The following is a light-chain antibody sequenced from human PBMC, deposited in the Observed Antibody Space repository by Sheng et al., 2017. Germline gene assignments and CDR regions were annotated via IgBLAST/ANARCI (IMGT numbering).Light chain of an antibody. Sequence: DIVLTQSPATLSLSPGERATLSCRASQYVTSGYLAWYQHKSGQAPRLLIHGASTRATGIADRFSGSESGTDFTLTISRLEPEDFAVYYCQQYARSPHTFGQGTKVEIK. CDR1: QYVTSGY. CDR3: QQYARSPHT. CDR2: GAS. V-gene: IGKV3-20*01. J-gene: IGKJ2*01.